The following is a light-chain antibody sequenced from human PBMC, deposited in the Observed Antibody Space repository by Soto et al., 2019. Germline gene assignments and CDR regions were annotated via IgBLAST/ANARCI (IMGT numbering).Light chain of an antibody. J-gene: IGKJ5*01. CDR3: QQHYVTPIT. V-gene: IGKV4-1*01. CDR1: QSVLYSSKNKNY. Sequence: DIVMTQSPDSLAVSLGERATINCKSSQSVLYSSKNKNYLTWYQQKPGQPPKLLIYWASTRESGVPDRFSGSGSGTDFTLTISSLQAEDVAVYYCQQHYVTPITFGQGTRLENK. CDR2: WAS.